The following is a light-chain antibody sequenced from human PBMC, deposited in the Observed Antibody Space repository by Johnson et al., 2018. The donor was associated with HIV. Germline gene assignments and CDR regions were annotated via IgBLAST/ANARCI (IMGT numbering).Light chain of an antibody. J-gene: IGLJ1*01. Sequence: VLTQPPSVSAAPGQKVTFSCSGSTSNIGNNDVSWYRHLPGTAPKLLIYDNYKRPSGIPDRFSGSKSGTSATLDITGLQTGDEADYYCGTWDSSMSVYVFATVTKVTVL. CDR3: GTWDSSMSVYV. CDR1: TSNIGNND. CDR2: DNY. V-gene: IGLV1-51*01.